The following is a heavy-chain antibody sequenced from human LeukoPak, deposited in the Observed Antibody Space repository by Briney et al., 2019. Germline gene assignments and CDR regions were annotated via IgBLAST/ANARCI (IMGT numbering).Heavy chain of an antibody. CDR1: GGSISSGGYS. J-gene: IGHJ4*02. D-gene: IGHD3-10*01. V-gene: IGHV4-30-2*01. CDR2: IYHSGST. CDR3: ARGYYGSGSYTPSDY. Sequence: SETLSLTCAVSGGSISSGGYSWSWIRQPPGKGLEWIGYIYHSGSTYYNPSLKSRVTISVDRSKNQFSLKLSSVTAADTAVYYCARGYYGSGSYTPSDYWGQGTLVTVSS.